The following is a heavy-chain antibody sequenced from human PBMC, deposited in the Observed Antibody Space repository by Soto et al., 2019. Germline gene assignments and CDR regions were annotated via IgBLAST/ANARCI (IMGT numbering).Heavy chain of an antibody. Sequence: QVQLVQSGAEVKKPGSSVKVSCKASGGTFSSYTISWVRQAPGQGLEWMGRIIPILGIANYAQKFQGRVTITADKSXXNXDXXLSSLRSEDTAVYYCARDQLRYFDWLSTRNDAFDIWGQGTMVTVSS. CDR3: ARDQLRYFDWLSTRNDAFDI. J-gene: IGHJ3*02. D-gene: IGHD3-9*01. CDR1: GGTFSSYT. CDR2: IIPILGIA. V-gene: IGHV1-69*08.